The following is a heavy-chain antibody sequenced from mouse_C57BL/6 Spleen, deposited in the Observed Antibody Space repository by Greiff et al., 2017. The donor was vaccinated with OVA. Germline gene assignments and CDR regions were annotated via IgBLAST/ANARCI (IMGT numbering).Heavy chain of an antibody. CDR2: IRNKANGYTT. V-gene: IGHV7-3*01. Sequence: EVMLVESGGGLVQPGGSLSLSCAASGFTFTDYYMSWVRQPPGKALEWLGFIRNKANGYTTEYSASVKGRFTISRDNSQSILYLQMNALRAEDSATYYCARYKRSISMDYWGQGTSVTVSS. CDR1: GFTFTDYY. CDR3: ARYKRSISMDY. J-gene: IGHJ4*01.